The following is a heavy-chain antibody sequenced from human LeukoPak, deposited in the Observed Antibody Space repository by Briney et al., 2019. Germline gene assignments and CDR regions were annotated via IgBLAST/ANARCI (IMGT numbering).Heavy chain of an antibody. CDR1: GYTFTGYY. CDR2: INPNSGGT. D-gene: IGHD6-13*01. Sequence: ASVKVSCKAFGYTFTGYYMHWVRQAPGQGLEWMGRINPNSGGTNYAQKFQGRVTMTRDTSISTAYMELSRLRSDDTAVYYCARVDSSSWYNWFDPWGQGTLVTVSS. J-gene: IGHJ5*02. CDR3: ARVDSSSWYNWFDP. V-gene: IGHV1-2*06.